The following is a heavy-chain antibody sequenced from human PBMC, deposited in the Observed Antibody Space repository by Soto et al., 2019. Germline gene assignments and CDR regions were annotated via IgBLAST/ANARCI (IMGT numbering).Heavy chain of an antibody. D-gene: IGHD1-20*01. CDR2: IWYDGSNK. CDR1: GFTFNTYG. J-gene: IGHJ6*02. Sequence: GGSLRLSCTTSGFTFNTYGMHWVRQAPGKGLEWVAIIWYDGSNKYYADSVKGRFTISRDDSKNTLYLQMNSLKTEDTAVYYCTTDNQQRSATGITGIAHYYYYYGMDVWGQGTTVTVSS. V-gene: IGHV3-33*08. CDR3: TTDNQQRSATGITGIAHYYYYYGMDV.